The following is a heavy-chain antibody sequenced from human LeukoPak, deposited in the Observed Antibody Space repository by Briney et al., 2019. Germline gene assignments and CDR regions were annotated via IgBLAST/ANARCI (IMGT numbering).Heavy chain of an antibody. CDR1: GYTFTSYG. J-gene: IGHJ4*02. Sequence: ASVKVSCKASGYTFTSYGISWVRQAPGQGLEWMGWISAYNGNTNYAQKLQGRVTMTTDTSTSTAYMELRGLRSDDTAVYYCARMGLAAAGRGYFDYWGQGTLVTVSS. CDR2: ISAYNGNT. CDR3: ARMGLAAAGRGYFDY. V-gene: IGHV1-18*01. D-gene: IGHD6-13*01.